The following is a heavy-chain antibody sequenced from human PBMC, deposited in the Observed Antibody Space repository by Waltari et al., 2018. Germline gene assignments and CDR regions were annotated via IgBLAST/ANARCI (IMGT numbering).Heavy chain of an antibody. V-gene: IGHV3-30*03. CDR2: ITYDGGHK. Sequence: QVRLAESGGGMVQSGGSLRLSCEASGFPFSRHGLHWVRQAPGKGLEWVAFITYDGGHKFYSDSLKGRFTISRDNSKDILFLDMNNLRRDDTAVYFCARGSAGKPLDNWGQGALVTVSS. CDR3: ARGSAGKPLDN. D-gene: IGHD2-15*01. CDR1: GFPFSRHG. J-gene: IGHJ4*02.